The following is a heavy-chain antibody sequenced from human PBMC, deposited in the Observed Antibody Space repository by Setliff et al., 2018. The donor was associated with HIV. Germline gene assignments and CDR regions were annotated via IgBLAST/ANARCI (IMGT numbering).Heavy chain of an antibody. CDR3: ARDGYYDSSGYSAFDI. CDR2: INPNNGGT. D-gene: IGHD3-22*01. V-gene: IGHV1-2*06. Sequence: ASVKVSCKASGYTFTDYYIHWVRQAPGQGLEWMGRINPNNGGTNYAQKLQGRVTMTRDTSISTAYMGLSRLRSDDTAVYYCARDGYYDSSGYSAFDIWGQGTMVTVSS. CDR1: GYTFTDYY. J-gene: IGHJ3*02.